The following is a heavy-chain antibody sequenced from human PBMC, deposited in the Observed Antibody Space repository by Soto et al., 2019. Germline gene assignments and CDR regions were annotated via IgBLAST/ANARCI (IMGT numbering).Heavy chain of an antibody. J-gene: IGHJ4*02. CDR2: MSPKSGNT. V-gene: IGHV1-8*01. Sequence: QVQLVQSGAEVKKPGASVKVSCKASGYSFTGYDINWVRQATGHGLEWMGWMSPKSGNTNYAQKFQGRVTMTRNSSISTAYMELSSLRSEDTAVYYCARGVVSGWTDYWGQGTLVTVSS. CDR3: ARGVVSGWTDY. CDR1: GYSFTGYD. D-gene: IGHD6-19*01.